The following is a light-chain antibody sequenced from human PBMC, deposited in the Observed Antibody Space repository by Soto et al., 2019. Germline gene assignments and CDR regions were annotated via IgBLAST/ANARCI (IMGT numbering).Light chain of an antibody. CDR3: CSYAGNPWV. CDR2: DVN. Sequence: QSALTQPRSVSGSPGQSVTISCTGTGSNVGAYNYVSWYQQHPGKAPKLMIYDVNKRPSGVPDRFSGSKSDNTASLTISGLQADDEADYFCCSYAGNPWVFGGGTQLTVL. J-gene: IGLJ7*01. V-gene: IGLV2-11*01. CDR1: GSNVGAYNY.